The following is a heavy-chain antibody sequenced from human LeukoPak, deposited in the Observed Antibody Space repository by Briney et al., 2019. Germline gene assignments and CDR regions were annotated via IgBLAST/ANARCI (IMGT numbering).Heavy chain of an antibody. J-gene: IGHJ3*02. D-gene: IGHD1-26*01. CDR2: ISYDGSDI. CDR1: GFTISSYA. CDR3: VREQRSGSYYDAFDI. Sequence: RGSLRLSCAAAGFTISSYAMHWVRQAPGKGLEWVALISYDGSDIYYQDSVKGRFAISRDNSRNRLYLQMNSLRGEDTAVYYCVREQRSGSYYDAFDIWGQGTMVTVSS. V-gene: IGHV3-30*09.